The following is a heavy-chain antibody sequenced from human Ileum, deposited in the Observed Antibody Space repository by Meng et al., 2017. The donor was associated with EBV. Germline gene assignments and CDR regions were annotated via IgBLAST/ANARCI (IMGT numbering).Heavy chain of an antibody. Sequence: QGWLVQSGAEVKKPGASVKVSCKASGYTFTSYDINWVRQGTGQGLEWMGWMNPNRGTTGYAQKFQGRVTMTRNISKSTAYMDLSSLRSEDTAVYYCATGVADFEYWGQGTLVTVSS. CDR1: GYTFTSYD. V-gene: IGHV1-8*01. J-gene: IGHJ4*02. CDR3: ATGVADFEY. CDR2: MNPNRGTT. D-gene: IGHD6-19*01.